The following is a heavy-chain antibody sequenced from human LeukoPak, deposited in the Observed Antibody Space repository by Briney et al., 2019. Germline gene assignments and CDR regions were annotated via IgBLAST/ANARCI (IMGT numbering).Heavy chain of an antibody. CDR2: INHSGST. CDR1: GGSFSGYY. J-gene: IGHJ4*02. CDR3: ARRGTTVTFFDY. V-gene: IGHV4-34*01. D-gene: IGHD4-17*01. Sequence: SETLSLTCAVYGGSFSGYYWSWIRQSPGKGLEWIGEINHSGSTNYNPSLKSRVTISVDTSKNQFSLKLSSVTAADTAVYYCARRGTTVTFFDYWGQGTLVTVSS.